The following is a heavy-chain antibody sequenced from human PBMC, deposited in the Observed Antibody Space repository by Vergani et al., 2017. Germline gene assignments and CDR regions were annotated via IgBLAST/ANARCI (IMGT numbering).Heavy chain of an antibody. D-gene: IGHD6-6*01. CDR3: ARVRMIKQLVGGAYYYYGMDV. V-gene: IGHV1-2*02. J-gene: IGHJ6*02. CDR2: INPNSGGT. Sequence: QVQLVQSGAEVKKPGASVKVSCKASGYTFTSYYMHWVRQAPGQGLEWMGIINPNSGGTNYAQKFQGRVTMTRDTSISTAYMELSRLRSEDTAVYYCARVRMIKQLVGGAYYYYGMDVWGQGTTVTVSS. CDR1: GYTFTSYY.